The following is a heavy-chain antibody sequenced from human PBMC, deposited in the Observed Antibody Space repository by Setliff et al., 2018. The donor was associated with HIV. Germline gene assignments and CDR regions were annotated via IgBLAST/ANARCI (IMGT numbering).Heavy chain of an antibody. D-gene: IGHD6-13*01. V-gene: IGHV1-3*01. J-gene: IGHJ4*02. CDR3: AIGSSNWPHRPNNNYFDS. CDR1: GGTFTTYA. CDR2: INAGNGDT. Sequence: ASVKVSCKASGGTFTTYALHWVRQAPGQRLEWMGWINAGNGDTKSSQKFQGRVTITRDTSASTAYMELSSLRSEDTGVYYCAIGSSNWPHRPNNNYFDSWGQGTPVTVSS.